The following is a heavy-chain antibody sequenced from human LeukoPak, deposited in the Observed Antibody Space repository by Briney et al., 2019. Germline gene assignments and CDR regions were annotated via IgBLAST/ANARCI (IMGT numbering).Heavy chain of an antibody. D-gene: IGHD3-10*01. Sequence: SETLSLTCTVSGGSISSYYWSWIRQPPVKGLEWIGYIYYSGSTNYNPSLKSRVTISVDTSKNQFSLKLSSVTAADTAVYYCARGRYYYGSGYWGQGTLVTVSS. CDR2: IYYSGST. CDR1: GGSISSYY. CDR3: ARGRYYYGSGY. J-gene: IGHJ4*02. V-gene: IGHV4-59*01.